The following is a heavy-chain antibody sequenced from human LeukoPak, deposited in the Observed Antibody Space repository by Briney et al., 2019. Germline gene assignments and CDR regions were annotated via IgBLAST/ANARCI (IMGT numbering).Heavy chain of an antibody. CDR2: ISRSGSTI. CDR3: ARDTEHLYFVFDY. V-gene: IGHV3-48*02. CDR1: GFTFSRYS. Sequence: GGSLRLSCAASGFTFSRYSMNWVRQAPGKGLGWVSYISRSGSTIYYADSVKGRFTISRDNAKNSLYLQMNSLRDEDTAVYYCARDTEHLYFVFDYWGQGTLVTVSS. D-gene: IGHD2-2*02. J-gene: IGHJ4*02.